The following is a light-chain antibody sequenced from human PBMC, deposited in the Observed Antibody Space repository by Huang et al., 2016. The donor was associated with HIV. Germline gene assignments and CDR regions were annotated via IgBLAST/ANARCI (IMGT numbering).Light chain of an antibody. J-gene: IGKJ5*01. CDR2: SAS. CDR1: QDISIW. V-gene: IGKV1-12*01. Sequence: DIQMTQSPSSVSASEGDTVTITCRASQDISIWLAWYQQKPREAPTLLIHSASILVSGVPLRFSGSGSGTNFSLTINGLRPDDFATYYCLQADISPRSFGQGTRLDIQ. CDR3: LQADISPRS.